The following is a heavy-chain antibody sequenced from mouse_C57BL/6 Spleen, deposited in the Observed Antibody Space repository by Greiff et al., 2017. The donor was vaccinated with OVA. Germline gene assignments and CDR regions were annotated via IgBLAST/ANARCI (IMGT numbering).Heavy chain of an antibody. Sequence: VQLQQPGAELVRPGSSVKLSCKASGYTFTSYWMHWVKQRPIQGLEWIGNIDPSDSETHYNQKFKDKATLTVDKSSSTAYMQLSSLTSEDSAVYYCARRRIYYYGSSYGYFDYWGQGTTLTVSS. CDR2: IDPSDSET. CDR3: ARRRIYYYGSSYGYFDY. J-gene: IGHJ2*01. CDR1: GYTFTSYW. D-gene: IGHD1-1*01. V-gene: IGHV1-52*01.